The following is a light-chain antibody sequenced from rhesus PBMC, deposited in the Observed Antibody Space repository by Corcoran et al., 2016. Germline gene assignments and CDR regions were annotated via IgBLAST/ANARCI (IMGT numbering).Light chain of an antibody. Sequence: EIVLTQSPATLSLSPGERATLSCRASQSFSSSLAWSQQKPGQAPRLLIYDASSRAPGIPDRFSGSGSGTDFTLTNSSLEPEDVGIYYCQQFNTWTFGQGTKVEI. CDR1: QSFSSS. CDR2: DAS. CDR3: QQFNTWT. J-gene: IGKJ1*01. V-gene: IGKV3-17*01.